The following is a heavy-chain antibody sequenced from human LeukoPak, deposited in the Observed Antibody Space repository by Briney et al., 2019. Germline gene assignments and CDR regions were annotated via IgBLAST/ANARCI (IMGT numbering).Heavy chain of an antibody. Sequence: SETLPLTCTVSGGSISSYYWSWIRQPAGKGLEWIGRIYTSGSTNYNPSLKSRVTMSVDTSKNQFSLKLSSVTAADTAVYYCARDPAGYSSGWSSDYWGQGTLVTVSS. J-gene: IGHJ4*02. D-gene: IGHD6-19*01. CDR1: GGSISSYY. V-gene: IGHV4-4*07. CDR3: ARDPAGYSSGWSSDY. CDR2: IYTSGST.